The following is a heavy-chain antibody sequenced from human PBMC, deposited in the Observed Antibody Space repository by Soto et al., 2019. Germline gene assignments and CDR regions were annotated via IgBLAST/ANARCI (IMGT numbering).Heavy chain of an antibody. Sequence: EVQLVESGGGLVQPGGSLRLSCEASGFTFRNYDMHWVRQGTGKGLEWVSGISAAGDPDYADSVEGRFTISRENAQNSVFLQMNSPRVGDTAVYYCARTDRDFYGLDVWGQGTTVIVSS. V-gene: IGHV3-13*05. CDR3: ARTDRDFYGLDV. J-gene: IGHJ6*02. CDR2: ISAAGDP. CDR1: GFTFRNYD.